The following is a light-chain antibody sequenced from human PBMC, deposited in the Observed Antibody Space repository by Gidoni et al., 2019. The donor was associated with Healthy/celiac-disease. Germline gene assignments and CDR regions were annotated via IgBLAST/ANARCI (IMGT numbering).Light chain of an antibody. CDR2: KAS. CDR1: TSISSW. CDR3: QQYRT. J-gene: IGKJ1*01. V-gene: IGKV1-5*03. Sequence: DIQMTQSPSTLSASVGDRVTITCRASTSISSWLAWYQQKPGKAPKLLIYKASSLESGVPSRFSGRGSGTESTLTISSMQPDDFATYNCQQYRTFGQGTKVEIK.